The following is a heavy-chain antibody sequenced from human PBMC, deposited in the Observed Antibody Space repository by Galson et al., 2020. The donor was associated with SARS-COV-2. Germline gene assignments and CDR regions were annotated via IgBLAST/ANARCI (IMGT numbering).Heavy chain of an antibody. J-gene: IGHJ4*02. Sequence: SETLSLTCTVSGGSISSGHYYWSWIRQPPGKGLEWIGYIYYSGSTYYNPSLKSRVTISVDTSKNQFSLKLSSVTAADTAVYYCARDIAARRHFDYWGQGTLVTVSS. V-gene: IGHV4-30-4*01. CDR2: IYYSGST. D-gene: IGHD6-6*01. CDR1: GGSISSGHYY. CDR3: ARDIAARRHFDY.